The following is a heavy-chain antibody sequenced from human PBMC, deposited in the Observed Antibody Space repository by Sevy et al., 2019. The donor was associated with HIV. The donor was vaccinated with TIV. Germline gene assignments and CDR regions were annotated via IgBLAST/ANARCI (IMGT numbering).Heavy chain of an antibody. CDR2: IYPGDSDT. V-gene: IGHV5-51*01. J-gene: IGHJ6*02. Sequence: GGSLRLSCKGSGYKFADYWIAWVRHMPGKGLEWMGIIYPGDSDTRYSPSFQGQITISTDMSISTAYLQWSSLKASDTAMYYCARLDLWFGESIHDARGGMDVWGQGTTVTVSS. D-gene: IGHD3-10*01. CDR3: ARLDLWFGESIHDARGGMDV. CDR1: GYKFADYW.